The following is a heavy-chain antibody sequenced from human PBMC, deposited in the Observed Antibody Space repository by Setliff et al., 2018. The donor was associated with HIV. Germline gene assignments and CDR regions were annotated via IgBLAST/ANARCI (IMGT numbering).Heavy chain of an antibody. Sequence: PGGSLRLSCAASGFTFDTYWMHWVRQAPGKGLVWVSRVSSDGSSKTYADSVKDRFTISRDNAKNTLYLQMNSLRAEDTGVCYCHSGYDTEEQSYFDYWGQGTLVTVSS. D-gene: IGHD5-12*01. CDR1: GFTFDTYW. CDR3: HSGYDTEEQSYFDY. J-gene: IGHJ4*02. CDR2: VSSDGSSK. V-gene: IGHV3-74*01.